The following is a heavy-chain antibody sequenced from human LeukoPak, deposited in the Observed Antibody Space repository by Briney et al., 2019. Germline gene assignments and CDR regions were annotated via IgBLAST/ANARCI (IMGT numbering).Heavy chain of an antibody. Sequence: NSGGALILCCAASGFTFSDYYMSWIRQAPGKGQAWVSYISSSSSYTNYADSVKGRFTISRDNAKNSLYLQMNSLRAEDTAVYYCAAESIYYDSSGYYSRWGQGTLVTVSS. CDR2: ISSSSSYT. D-gene: IGHD3-22*01. J-gene: IGHJ4*02. CDR3: AAESIYYDSSGYYSR. CDR1: GFTFSDYY. V-gene: IGHV3-11*05.